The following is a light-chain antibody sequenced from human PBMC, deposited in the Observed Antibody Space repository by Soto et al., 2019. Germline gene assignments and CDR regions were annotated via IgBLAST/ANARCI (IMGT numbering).Light chain of an antibody. J-gene: IGLJ1*01. CDR3: ASYAGGNKV. Sequence: QAVLTQPPSASGSPGQAVTISCTGTSSDVGGYNFVSWYQHHPGKAPKLMIYEVTKRPSGVPDRFSGSKSGNTASLTVSGLLAEDEADYYCASYAGGNKVFGTGTKLTV. CDR2: EVT. V-gene: IGLV2-8*01. CDR1: SSDVGGYNF.